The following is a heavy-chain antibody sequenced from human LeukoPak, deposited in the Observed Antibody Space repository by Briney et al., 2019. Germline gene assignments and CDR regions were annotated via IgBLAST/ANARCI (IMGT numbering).Heavy chain of an antibody. CDR1: GFTFSSYA. J-gene: IGHJ6*03. V-gene: IGHV3-23*01. Sequence: GSLRLSCAASGFTFSSYAMSWVRQAPGKGLEWVSAISGSGGSTNYADSVKGRFTISRDNSKNTLYLQMNSLRAEDTAVYYCAKDPSLARSYYYYYYMDVWGKGTTVTVSS. CDR3: AKDPSLARSYYYYYYMDV. CDR2: ISGSGGST.